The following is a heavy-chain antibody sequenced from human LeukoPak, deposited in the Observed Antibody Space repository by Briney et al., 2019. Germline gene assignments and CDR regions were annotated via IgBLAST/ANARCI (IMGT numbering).Heavy chain of an antibody. CDR1: GFTFSSYG. Sequence: PGRSLRLSCAASGFTFSSYGMHWVRQAPGKGLEWVAVISYDGSNKYYADSVKGRFTISRDNSKNTLYLQMNSLRAEDTAVYYCAKDVGDGYNAYVDYWGQGTLVTVSS. CDR3: AKDVGDGYNAYVDY. CDR2: ISYDGSNK. J-gene: IGHJ4*02. V-gene: IGHV3-30*18. D-gene: IGHD5-24*01.